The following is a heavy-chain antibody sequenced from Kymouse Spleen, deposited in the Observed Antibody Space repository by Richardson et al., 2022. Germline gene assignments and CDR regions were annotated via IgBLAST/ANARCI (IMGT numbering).Heavy chain of an antibody. D-gene: IGHD6-13*01. CDR1: GGSFSGYY. Sequence: QVQLQQWGAGLLKPSETLSLTCAVYGGSFSGYYWSWIRQPPGKGLEWIGEINHSGSTNYNPSLKSRVTISVDTSKNQFSLKLSSVTAADTAVYYCARRGYSSSPGYYYGMDVWGQGTTVTVSS. CDR2: INHSGST. V-gene: IGHV4-34*01. CDR3: ARRGYSSSPGYYYGMDV. J-gene: IGHJ6*02.